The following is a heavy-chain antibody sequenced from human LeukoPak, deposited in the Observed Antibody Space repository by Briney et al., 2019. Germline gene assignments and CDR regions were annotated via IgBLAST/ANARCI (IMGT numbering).Heavy chain of an antibody. Sequence: GASVKVSCKASGGTFSSYAISWVRQAPGQGLEWMGGIIPIFGTANYAQKFQGRVTITADESTSTAYMELSSLRSEDTAVYYCARDRTPFIVGATRGGFDYWGQGTLVTVSS. V-gene: IGHV1-69*13. D-gene: IGHD1-26*01. CDR2: IIPIFGTA. CDR1: GGTFSSYA. J-gene: IGHJ4*02. CDR3: ARDRTPFIVGATRGGFDY.